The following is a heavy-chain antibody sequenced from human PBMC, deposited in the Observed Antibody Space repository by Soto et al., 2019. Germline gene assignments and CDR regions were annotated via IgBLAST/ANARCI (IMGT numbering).Heavy chain of an antibody. CDR2: ISAYNVNT. CDR3: AIEPTDFDY. J-gene: IGHJ4*02. Sequence: QFQLVQYGAEVKKPGASVKVYCKASGYTFTSYGISLVRQAPGQGLEWMGWISAYNVNTNYAQKLQVRVTMTTDTSTSTAYMELRSLISDDTAVYYCAIEPTDFDYWGQGTLVTVSS. CDR1: GYTFTSYG. V-gene: IGHV1-18*01.